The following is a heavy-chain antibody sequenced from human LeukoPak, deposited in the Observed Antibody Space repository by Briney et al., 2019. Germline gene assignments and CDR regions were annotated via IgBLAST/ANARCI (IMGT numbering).Heavy chain of an antibody. Sequence: AGGSLRLSCAASGFTFSSYAMSWVRQAPGKGLEWVSAISGSGGSTYYADSVKGRFTISRDNSKNTLYLQMNSLRAEDTAVYYCAKAAIVVPAACHHTYWGQGTLVTVSS. CDR3: AKAAIVVPAACHHTY. CDR2: ISGSGGST. V-gene: IGHV3-23*01. D-gene: IGHD2-2*01. J-gene: IGHJ4*02. CDR1: GFTFSSYA.